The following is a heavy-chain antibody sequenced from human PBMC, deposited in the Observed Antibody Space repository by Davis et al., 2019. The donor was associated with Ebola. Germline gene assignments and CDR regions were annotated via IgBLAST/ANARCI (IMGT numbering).Heavy chain of an antibody. D-gene: IGHD2-21*02. V-gene: IGHV1-8*02. Sequence: ASVKVSCKASGYTFTGYYMHWVRQATGQGLEWVGWMNLKSGNTGYAEKFQGRVTMTRNTSISTAYMELSSLRSEDTAVYYCARVVVTAIPPIDYWGQGTLVTVSS. CDR1: GYTFTGYY. CDR2: MNLKSGNT. CDR3: ARVVVTAIPPIDY. J-gene: IGHJ4*02.